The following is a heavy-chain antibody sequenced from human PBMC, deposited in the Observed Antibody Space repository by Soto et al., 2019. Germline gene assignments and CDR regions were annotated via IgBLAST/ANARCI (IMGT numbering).Heavy chain of an antibody. CDR3: GTFPTIH. CDR1: GYTFTDYY. CDR2: INPNSGGT. D-gene: IGHD1-1*01. Sequence: ASVKVSCKASGYTFTDYYMHWVRQAPGQGLEWMGWINPNSGGTNYAQNYQGRVTMTRDTSISTAYMELSRLRSDDAAVYYCGTFPTIHWGQGTMVTVSS. V-gene: IGHV1-2*02. J-gene: IGHJ4*02.